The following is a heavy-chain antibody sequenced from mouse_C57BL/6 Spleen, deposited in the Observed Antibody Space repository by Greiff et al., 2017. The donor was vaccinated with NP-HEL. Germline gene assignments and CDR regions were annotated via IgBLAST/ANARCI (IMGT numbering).Heavy chain of an antibody. Sequence: EVKLLESGEGLVKPGGSLKLSCAASGFTFSSYAMSWVRQTPEKRLEWVAYISSGGDYIYYADTVKGRFTISRDNARNTLYLQMSSLKSEDTAMYYCTRENYGSKGYAMDYWGQGTSVTVSS. J-gene: IGHJ4*01. CDR2: ISSGGDYI. D-gene: IGHD1-1*01. CDR3: TRENYGSKGYAMDY. CDR1: GFTFSSYA. V-gene: IGHV5-9-1*02.